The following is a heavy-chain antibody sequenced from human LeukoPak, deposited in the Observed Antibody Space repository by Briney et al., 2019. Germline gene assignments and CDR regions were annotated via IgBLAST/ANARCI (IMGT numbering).Heavy chain of an antibody. J-gene: IGHJ4*02. CDR1: GYTFTGYY. V-gene: IGHV1-2*02. D-gene: IGHD3-10*01. CDR3: ARGVSSGQWLDY. CDR2: INPNSGDT. Sequence: ASVKVSCKASGYTFTGYYMHWVRQAPGQGLEWMGCINPNSGDTSYAHNFQGRVTMTRDTSISTAYMDLRSLRSDATAVYYCARGVSSGQWLDYWGQGTLVTVSS.